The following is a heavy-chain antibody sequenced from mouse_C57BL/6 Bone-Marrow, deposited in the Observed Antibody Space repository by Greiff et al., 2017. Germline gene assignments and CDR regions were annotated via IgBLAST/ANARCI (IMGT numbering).Heavy chain of an antibody. CDR1: GYTFTSYW. CDR2: IDPNSGGT. CDR3: ARGGLRRRRRVGYYFDY. J-gene: IGHJ2*01. D-gene: IGHD2-12*01. Sequence: QVQLQQPGAELVKPGASVKLSCKASGYTFTSYWMHWVKQRPGRGLVWIGRIDPNSGGTKYNEKFKSKATLTVDKPSSTAYMPLSSLTSEDSAVYYWARGGLRRRRRVGYYFDYWGQGATLTVSS. V-gene: IGHV1-72*01.